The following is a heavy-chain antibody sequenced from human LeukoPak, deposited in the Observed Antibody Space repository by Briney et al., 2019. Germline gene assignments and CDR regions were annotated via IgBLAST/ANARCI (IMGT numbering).Heavy chain of an antibody. D-gene: IGHD4-17*01. CDR3: ARHEATVTNFDY. CDR2: IYYSGNT. J-gene: IGHJ4*02. Sequence: PSETLSLTCTVSGGSISSYYWSWIRQPPGKGLEWIGYIYYSGNTNYNPSLKSRVTISVDTSKNQFSLELSSVTAADTAVYYCARHEATVTNFDYWGQGTLVTVSS. CDR1: GGSISSYY. V-gene: IGHV4-59*08.